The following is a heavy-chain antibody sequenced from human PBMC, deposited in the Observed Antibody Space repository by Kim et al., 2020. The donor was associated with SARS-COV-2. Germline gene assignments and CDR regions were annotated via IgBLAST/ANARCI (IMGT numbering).Heavy chain of an antibody. Sequence: GGSLRLSCAVSGYSITDNYMSWVRQAPGKGLEWVSIIYSGGSTYYEESVKGRLTFSSDNSKNTTYLQMNSRRAEDTAVYYCSGHVCSRGSCYFYDWCQGT. V-gene: IGHV3-53*01. J-gene: IGHJ4*02. D-gene: IGHD2-15*01. CDR1: GYSITDNY. CDR2: IYSGGST. CDR3: SGHVCSRGSCYFYD.